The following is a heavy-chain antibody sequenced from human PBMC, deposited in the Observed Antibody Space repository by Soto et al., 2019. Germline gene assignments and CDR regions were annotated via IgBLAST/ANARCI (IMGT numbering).Heavy chain of an antibody. J-gene: IGHJ6*02. V-gene: IGHV1-2*04. CDR1: GYTFTGCY. CDR3: GRGDGRYYYSGMDV. CDR2: INSNSGGT. Sequence: ASVKVSCNASGYTFTGCYMHWVRQAPGQGLEWMGWINSNSGGTNYARKFQGWVTMTRDTSISTAYMQLSSLMSDDEAAMYCGRGDGRYYYSGMDVWGQGTTVTVSS.